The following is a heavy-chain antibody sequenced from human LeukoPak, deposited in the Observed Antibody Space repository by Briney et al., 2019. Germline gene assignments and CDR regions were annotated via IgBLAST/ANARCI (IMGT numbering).Heavy chain of an antibody. V-gene: IGHV3-48*03. Sequence: PGGSLRLSCAASGFTFSSYEMNWVRQAPGKGLEWVSHISSSGSSTHYADSVKGRFTISRDNAKNSLYLQMNSLRAEDTAVYYCASFGGYSYGNWGQGTLVTVSS. D-gene: IGHD5-18*01. CDR1: GFTFSSYE. CDR3: ASFGGYSYGN. J-gene: IGHJ4*02. CDR2: ISSSGSST.